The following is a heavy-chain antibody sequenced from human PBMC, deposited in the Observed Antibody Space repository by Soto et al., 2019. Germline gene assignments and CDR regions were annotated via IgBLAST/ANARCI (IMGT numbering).Heavy chain of an antibody. D-gene: IGHD3-22*01. CDR3: AKDLRPLTMIRGDWFDP. CDR2: ISYDGSNK. CDR1: GFTFSSYG. V-gene: IGHV3-30*18. J-gene: IGHJ5*02. Sequence: QVQLVESGGGVVQPGRSLRLSCAASGFTFSSYGMHWVRQAPGKGLEWVAVISYDGSNKYYADSVKGRFTISRDNSKNTLYLQMNSLRAEDTAVYYCAKDLRPLTMIRGDWFDPWGQGTLVTVSS.